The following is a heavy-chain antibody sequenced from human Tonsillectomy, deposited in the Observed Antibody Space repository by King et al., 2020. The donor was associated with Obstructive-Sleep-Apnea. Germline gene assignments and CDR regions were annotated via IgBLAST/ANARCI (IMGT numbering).Heavy chain of an antibody. CDR2: ISWDGSNT. J-gene: IGHJ6*02. D-gene: IGHD3-3*01. CDR3: VTDILPYPSGVQFWSGCMDV. V-gene: IGHV3-43D*03. CDR1: GFAFDDYA. Sequence: VQLVESGGVRVQPGGSMRLSCAAYGFAFDDYAMHWVRQAPGKGLEWVSLISWDGSNTYYGDSVKGRLTISRDNTRNSMYLQMDSLRPEDTALYYCVTDILPYPSGVQFWSGCMDVWGQGTTFTVSS.